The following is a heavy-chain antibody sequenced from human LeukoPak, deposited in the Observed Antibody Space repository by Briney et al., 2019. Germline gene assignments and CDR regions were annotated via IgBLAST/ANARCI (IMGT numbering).Heavy chain of an antibody. Sequence: GRSLRLSCAASGFTFSGYAMHWVRQAPGKGLEWVAVISYDGSNKYYADSVKGRFTISRDNSKNTLYLQMNSLRAEDTAVYYCARDSYDILTGHGGSAFDIWGQGTMVTVSS. CDR2: ISYDGSNK. V-gene: IGHV3-30-3*01. CDR1: GFTFSGYA. J-gene: IGHJ3*02. D-gene: IGHD3-9*01. CDR3: ARDSYDILTGHGGSAFDI.